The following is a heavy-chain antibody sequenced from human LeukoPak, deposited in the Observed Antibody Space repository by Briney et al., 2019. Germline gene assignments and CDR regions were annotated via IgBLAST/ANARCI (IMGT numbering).Heavy chain of an antibody. D-gene: IGHD5-24*01. CDR1: GGSISSSRWY. CDR3: ASPKDEYYYFMDG. J-gene: IGHJ6*03. V-gene: IGHV4-39*01. CDR2: IYKGGST. Sequence: SETLSLTCSVSGGSISSSRWYWGWVRQPPGKGLEWIGSIYKGGSTYYNPSLKGRVTISVDTTKNQFSLKLDSVTVADTAVYYCASPKDEYYYFMDGWGKGTTVTVSS.